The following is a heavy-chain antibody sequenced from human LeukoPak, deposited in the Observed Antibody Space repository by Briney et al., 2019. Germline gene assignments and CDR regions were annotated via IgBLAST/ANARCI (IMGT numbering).Heavy chain of an antibody. CDR3: ARGRYYYDSSGYYYDNWFDP. CDR2: LFYGGTT. Sequence: PSETLSLTCTVAGGSISGYYWSWIRQPPGKGLVYIGFLFYGGTTKYSPSLKSRATISVDTSKNQFSLTLTSVTAADTALYYCARGRYYYDSSGYYYDNWFDPWGQGTLVTVSS. CDR1: GGSISGYY. V-gene: IGHV4-59*01. D-gene: IGHD3-22*01. J-gene: IGHJ5*02.